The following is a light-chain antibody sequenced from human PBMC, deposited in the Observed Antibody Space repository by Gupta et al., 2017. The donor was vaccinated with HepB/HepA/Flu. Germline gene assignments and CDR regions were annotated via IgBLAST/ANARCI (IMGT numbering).Light chain of an antibody. V-gene: IGLV2-11*01. CDR1: SSDVGGYDY. CDR3: CSFVGSYTLV. Sequence: QSALTQPRSVSGSPGQSVTISCTGTSSDVGGYDYVSWYQQHPGKAPKLMMYDVSKRRSGVPDRYSGSKSGNTASLTIPGLQLEDEADYYCCSFVGSYTLVFGGGTKLTVL. J-gene: IGLJ3*02. CDR2: DVS.